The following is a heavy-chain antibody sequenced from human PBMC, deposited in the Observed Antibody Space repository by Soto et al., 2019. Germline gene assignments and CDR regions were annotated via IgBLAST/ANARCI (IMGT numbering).Heavy chain of an antibody. D-gene: IGHD6-19*01. CDR2: IYYSGST. J-gene: IGHJ4*02. CDR3: ARDRSYSSGWYYFDY. CDR1: GGSISSYY. V-gene: IGHV4-59*01. Sequence: TLSLTCTVSGGSISSYYWSWIRQPPGKGLEWIGYIYYSGSTNYNPSLKSRVTISVDTSKNQFSLKLSSVTAADTAVYYCARDRSYSSGWYYFDYRRKGTLVTVSS.